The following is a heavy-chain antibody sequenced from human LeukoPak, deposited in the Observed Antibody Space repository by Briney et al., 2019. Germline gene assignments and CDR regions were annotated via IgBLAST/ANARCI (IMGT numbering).Heavy chain of an antibody. CDR3: AKLAGIRGWFVYYFDY. J-gene: IGHJ4*02. Sequence: GGSLRLSCAASGFTFGTHAMTWARQAPGKGLEWVSGMSGRGDTSYYADSAKGRFTISRDNSKNTLFLQMNSLRAEDTAVYYCAKLAGIRGWFVYYFDYWGQGTLVTVS. V-gene: IGHV3-23*01. D-gene: IGHD6-19*01. CDR1: GFTFGTHA. CDR2: MSGRGDTS.